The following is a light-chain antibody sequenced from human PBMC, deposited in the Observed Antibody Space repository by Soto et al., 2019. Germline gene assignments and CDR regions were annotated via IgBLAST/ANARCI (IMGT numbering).Light chain of an antibody. V-gene: IGKV3-11*01. CDR1: QSVSSY. J-gene: IGKJ3*01. CDR2: DAY. CDR3: QQRSNWPIFT. Sequence: EIVLTQSPATLSLSPGERATLSCRASQSVSSYLAWYQQKPGQAPRLLIYDAYNRATGIPARFSGSGSGTDFALTIRSLEPEDFAVYYCQQRSNWPIFTFGPGTKVDIK.